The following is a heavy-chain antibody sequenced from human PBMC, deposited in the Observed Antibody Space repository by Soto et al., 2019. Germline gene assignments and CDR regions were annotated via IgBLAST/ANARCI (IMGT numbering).Heavy chain of an antibody. J-gene: IGHJ4*02. Sequence: NPSETLSLTCTVSGGSITTGASYWRWIRQHPGKGLERLGHIYDSGTTFYNPSLKSRITLAVDTSQTQFSLQRSSVTVADTAVYFCARKQAGYFYGIDYWGQGTLVTSPQ. CDR3: ARKQAGYFYGIDY. V-gene: IGHV4-31*03. CDR2: IYDSGTT. D-gene: IGHD3-10*01. CDR1: GGSITTGASY.